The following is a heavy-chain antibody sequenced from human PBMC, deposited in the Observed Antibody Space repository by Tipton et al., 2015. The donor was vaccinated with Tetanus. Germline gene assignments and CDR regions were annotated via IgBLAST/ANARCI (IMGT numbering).Heavy chain of an antibody. CDR1: GFTFSSYA. CDR3: AKDSFATLDYFDY. V-gene: IGHV3-23*01. Sequence: AASGFTFSSYAMSWVRQAPGKGLEWVSAISGSGGSTYYADSVKGRFTISRDNSKNTLYLQMNSLRAEDTAVYYCAKDSFATLDYFDYWGQGTLVTVSS. J-gene: IGHJ4*02. CDR2: ISGSGGST. D-gene: IGHD2/OR15-2a*01.